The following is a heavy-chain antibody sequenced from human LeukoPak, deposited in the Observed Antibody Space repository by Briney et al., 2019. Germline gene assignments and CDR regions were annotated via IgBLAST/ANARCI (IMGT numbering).Heavy chain of an antibody. CDR3: AREDGSGSYPGYYYDMDV. Sequence: PGRSLRLSCAASGFTFSSYGMHWVRQAPGKGLEWVAVISYDGSNKYYADSVKGRFTISRDNSKNTLNLQMNSLRAEDTAVYYCAREDGSGSYPGYYYDMDVWGQGTTVTVSS. J-gene: IGHJ6*02. CDR2: ISYDGSNK. D-gene: IGHD3-10*01. CDR1: GFTFSSYG. V-gene: IGHV3-30*03.